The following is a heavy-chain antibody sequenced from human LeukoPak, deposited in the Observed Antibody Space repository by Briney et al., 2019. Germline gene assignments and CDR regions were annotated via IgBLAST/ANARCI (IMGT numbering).Heavy chain of an antibody. V-gene: IGHV4-59*08. Sequence: SETLSLTCTVSGGSISSYYWSWIRQPPGKGLEWIGYIYYSGSTYYNPSLKSRVTISVDTSKNQFSLKLSSVTAADTAVYYCARVVQAFDIWGQGTMVTVSS. CDR2: IYYSGST. CDR1: GGSISSYY. D-gene: IGHD3-16*02. J-gene: IGHJ3*02. CDR3: ARVVQAFDI.